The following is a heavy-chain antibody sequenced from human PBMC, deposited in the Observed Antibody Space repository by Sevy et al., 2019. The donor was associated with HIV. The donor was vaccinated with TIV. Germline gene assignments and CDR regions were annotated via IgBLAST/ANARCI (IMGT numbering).Heavy chain of an antibody. D-gene: IGHD1-1*01. J-gene: IGHJ4*02. V-gene: IGHV3-7*01. Sequence: GGSLRLSCAASGFTFSSFWMHWVRQAPGKGLEWVANIKQDGSEKYYAHSVKGRFTISRDNAKNSLYLQMNSLRAEDTAVYYCAREIGGGKSFWGQGTLVTVSS. CDR3: AREIGGGKSF. CDR1: GFTFSSFW. CDR2: IKQDGSEK.